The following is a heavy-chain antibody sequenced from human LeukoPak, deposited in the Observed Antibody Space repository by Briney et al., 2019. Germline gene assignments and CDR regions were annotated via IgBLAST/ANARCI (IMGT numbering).Heavy chain of an antibody. V-gene: IGHV1-69*13. CDR3: ARDSIAAPIMGFDY. Sequence: ASVKVSCKASGGTFSSYAISWVRQAPGQGLEWMGGIIPIFGTANYAQRFQGRVTITADESTSTAYMELSSLRSEDTAVYYCARDSIAAPIMGFDYWGQGTLVTVSS. D-gene: IGHD6-6*01. CDR2: IIPIFGTA. CDR1: GGTFSSYA. J-gene: IGHJ4*02.